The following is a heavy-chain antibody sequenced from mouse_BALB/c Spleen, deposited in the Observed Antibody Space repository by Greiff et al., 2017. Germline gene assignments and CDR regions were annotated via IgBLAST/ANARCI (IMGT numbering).Heavy chain of an antibody. CDR2: ISTYYGNT. J-gene: IGHJ4*01. CDR3: ARDSSGYGGMDY. Sequence: VKLQQSGPELVRPGVSVKISCKGSSYTFTDYAMHWVKQSHAKSLEWIGVISTYYGNTNYNQKFKGKATMTVDKSSSTAYMELARLTSEDSAVYYCARDSSGYGGMDYWGQGTSVTVSS. CDR1: SYTFTDYA. V-gene: IGHV1-67*01. D-gene: IGHD3-2*01.